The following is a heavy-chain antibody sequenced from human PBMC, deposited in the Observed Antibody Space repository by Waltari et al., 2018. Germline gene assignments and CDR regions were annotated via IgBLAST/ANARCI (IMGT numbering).Heavy chain of an antibody. CDR3: AKGAGTSSGRF. J-gene: IGHJ4*02. CDR1: GFTFSSHV. Sequence: EVQLLESGGGLVQPGGSLRLSCAASGFTFSSHVMNWVRQTPGKGLEWVSGISGNGYMTYYADSVKGRFTISRDNSRNTVYLQMVSLRAEDTAVYYCAKGAGTSSGRFWGQGTLVTVSS. CDR2: ISGNGYMT. V-gene: IGHV3-23*01. D-gene: IGHD6-6*01.